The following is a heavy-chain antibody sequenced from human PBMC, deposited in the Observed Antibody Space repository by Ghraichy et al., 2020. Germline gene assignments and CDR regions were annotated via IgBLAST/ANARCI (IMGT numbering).Heavy chain of an antibody. J-gene: IGHJ4*02. CDR3: ARQGSSFHKLDY. D-gene: IGHD6-6*01. V-gene: IGHV4-39*01. CDR2: YNGST. Sequence: YNGSTYYNPSLKSRVTISVDTSKNQFSLKLSSVTAADTAVYYCARQGSSFHKLDYWGQGT.